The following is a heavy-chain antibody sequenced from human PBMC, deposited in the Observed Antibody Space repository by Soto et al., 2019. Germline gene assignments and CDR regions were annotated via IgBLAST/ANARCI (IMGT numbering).Heavy chain of an antibody. CDR3: ARVDYYDSSGYYGY. D-gene: IGHD3-22*01. CDR1: GYTFTIYG. CDR2: ISGYNRNT. J-gene: IGHJ4*02. Sequence: QVQLVQSGAEVKKPGASVKVSCKASGYTFTIYGISWVRQAPGQGLEWMGWISGYNRNTDYAQNLQDRVTLTTDASTSSVYMELRSLRSDDTAVYYCARVDYYDSSGYYGYWGQGTLITVSS. V-gene: IGHV1-18*04.